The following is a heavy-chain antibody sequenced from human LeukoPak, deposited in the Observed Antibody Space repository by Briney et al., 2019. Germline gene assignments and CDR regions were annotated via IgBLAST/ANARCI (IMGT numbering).Heavy chain of an antibody. V-gene: IGHV3-30*04. CDR3: ARGQSSGSYYLAFDI. CDR1: GFTFSSYA. Sequence: PGRSLRLSCAASGFTFSSYAMHWVRQAPGKGLEWVAVISYDGSNKYYADSVKGRFTISRDNSKNTLYLQMNRLRAEDTAVYYCARGQSSGSYYLAFDIWGQGTMVTVFS. D-gene: IGHD1-26*01. J-gene: IGHJ3*02. CDR2: ISYDGSNK.